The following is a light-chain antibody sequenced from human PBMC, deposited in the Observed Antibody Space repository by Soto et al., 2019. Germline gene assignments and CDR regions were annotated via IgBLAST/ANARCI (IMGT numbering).Light chain of an antibody. V-gene: IGKV1-5*03. CDR2: TAS. CDR3: QQYNSQST. Sequence: DIQMTQSPSTLSGSVGDRVTITCRASQTISSWLAWYQQKPGKAPKLLIYTASNLESGVPSRLRGSGSGTEFTLTITSLQPDDFATYYCQQYNSQSTFGQGTKVDIK. J-gene: IGKJ1*01. CDR1: QTISSW.